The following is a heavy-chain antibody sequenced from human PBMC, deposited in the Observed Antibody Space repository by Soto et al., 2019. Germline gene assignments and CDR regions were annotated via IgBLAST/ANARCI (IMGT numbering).Heavy chain of an antibody. Sequence: QITLKESGPTLVKPTQTLTLTCTFFGFSRSTSGVGVGWIRQPPGKSLEWLAPLYWDDDTRYSPSLKSRLTITKDTSKTQVVLTMTNMDPVDTATYYCAHVVPYFDWYLGTVVDPWGQGTLVTVSS. D-gene: IGHD3-9*01. CDR2: LYWDDDT. J-gene: IGHJ5*02. CDR3: AHVVPYFDWYLGTVVDP. V-gene: IGHV2-5*02. CDR1: GFSRSTSGVG.